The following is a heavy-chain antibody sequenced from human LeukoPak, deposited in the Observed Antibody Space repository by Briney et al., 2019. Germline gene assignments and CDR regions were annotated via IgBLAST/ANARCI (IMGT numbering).Heavy chain of an antibody. J-gene: IGHJ4*02. D-gene: IGHD1-26*01. Sequence: SETLSVTCAVSGYSISSGYYWGWIRQPPGKGLEWIGSIYHSGSTYYNPSLKSRVTISVDTSKNQFSLKLSSVTAADTAVYYCAAESIVGATTESYVDYWGQGTLVTVSS. CDR2: IYHSGST. CDR1: GYSISSGYY. V-gene: IGHV4-38-2*01. CDR3: AAESIVGATTESYVDY.